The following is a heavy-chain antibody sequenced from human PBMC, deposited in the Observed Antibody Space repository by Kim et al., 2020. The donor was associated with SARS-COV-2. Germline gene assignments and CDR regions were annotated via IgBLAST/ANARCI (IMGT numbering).Heavy chain of an antibody. D-gene: IGHD2-2*01. Sequence: GRFTISRDNSKNTLYLQMNSRRAEDTAVYYCARDGVVPADFYYYYYYMDVWGKGTTVTVSS. V-gene: IGHV3-30*01. J-gene: IGHJ6*03. CDR3: ARDGVVPADFYYYYYYMDV.